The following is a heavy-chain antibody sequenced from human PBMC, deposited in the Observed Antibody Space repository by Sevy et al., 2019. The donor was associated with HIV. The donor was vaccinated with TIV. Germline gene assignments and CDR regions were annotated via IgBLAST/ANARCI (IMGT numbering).Heavy chain of an antibody. CDR2: ISSSSSYI. Sequence: GGSLRLSCAASGFTFSSYSMIWVRQAPGKGLEWVSSISSSSSYIYYADSVKGRFTISRDNAKNSLYLQMNSLRAEDTAVYYCVRVYYYDSSGYYPPFDYWGQGTLVTVSS. J-gene: IGHJ4*02. CDR3: VRVYYYDSSGYYPPFDY. CDR1: GFTFSSYS. D-gene: IGHD3-22*01. V-gene: IGHV3-21*01.